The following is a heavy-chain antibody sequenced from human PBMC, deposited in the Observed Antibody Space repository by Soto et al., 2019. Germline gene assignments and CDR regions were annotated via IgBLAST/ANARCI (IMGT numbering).Heavy chain of an antibody. V-gene: IGHV1-2*02. J-gene: IGHJ4*02. Sequence: GASVKVSCKASGYIFTDYYLHWVRQAPGQGLEWMGWINPATGATKYKQNFEGRLSLTRDTSKSTGYMELSSLRSEDTAVYYCARGSGYYYWDDYWGQGTLVTVSS. CDR1: GYIFTDYY. CDR3: ARGSGYYYWDDY. CDR2: INPATGAT. D-gene: IGHD3-22*01.